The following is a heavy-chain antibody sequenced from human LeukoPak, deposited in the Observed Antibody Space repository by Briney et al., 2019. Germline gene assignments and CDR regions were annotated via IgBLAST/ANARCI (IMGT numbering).Heavy chain of an antibody. CDR3: ARAGTGTTGYYYYYMDV. V-gene: IGHV3-48*03. Sequence: AGGSLRLSCIVSGFTLSSYEMTWFRQAPGKGLEWVSYISSSGNTIYYADSVKGRFTISRDNAKNSLYQQMNSLRAEDTAVYYCARAGTGTTGYYYYYMDVWGKGTTVTVSS. CDR1: GFTLSSYE. CDR2: ISSSGNTI. J-gene: IGHJ6*03. D-gene: IGHD1-1*01.